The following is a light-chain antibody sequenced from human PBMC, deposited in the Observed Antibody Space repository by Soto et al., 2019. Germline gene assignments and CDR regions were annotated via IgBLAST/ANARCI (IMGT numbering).Light chain of an antibody. CDR2: GAS. Sequence: PGTLSLSPGERATLSCRASQSVSSSYLAWYQQKPGQAPRLLIYGASSRATGIPDRFSGSGSGTDFTLTISRLEPEDFAVYYCQQYGTSPPLTFGQGTRLEIK. CDR3: QQYGTSPPLT. J-gene: IGKJ5*01. CDR1: QSVSSSY. V-gene: IGKV3-20*01.